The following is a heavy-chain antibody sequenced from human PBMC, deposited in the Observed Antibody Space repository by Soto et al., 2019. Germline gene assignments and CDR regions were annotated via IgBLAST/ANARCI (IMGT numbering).Heavy chain of an antibody. J-gene: IGHJ4*02. V-gene: IGHV2-5*02. CDR2: IYWDDDK. CDR1: GFSLSTSGVG. D-gene: IGHD6-19*01. CDR3: AHHRGYSSGRYEYYFDY. Sequence: QITLKESGPTLVKPTQTLTLTCTFSGFSLSTSGVGVGWIRQPPGQALEWLALIYWDDDKRYSPSLKSRLTITKDTSKNPVVLKMTNMDPVDTATYYCAHHRGYSSGRYEYYFDYWGQGTLVTVSS.